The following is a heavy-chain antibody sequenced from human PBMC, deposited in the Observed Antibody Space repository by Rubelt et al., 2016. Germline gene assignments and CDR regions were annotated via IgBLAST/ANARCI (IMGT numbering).Heavy chain of an antibody. CDR1: GGSISSYY. CDR2: VHYSGST. J-gene: IGHJ3*02. Sequence: QVKLQESGPGLVKPSETLSLTCTVSGGSISSYYWSWIRQPPGKGLEWIGYVHYSGSTDYNPSLKSRVTISVDTSKKQFSLKGRSVTAADTAVYYCARTSGYNYDEAFDIWGQGTMVTVSS. V-gene: IGHV4-59*12. CDR3: ARTSGYNYDEAFDI. D-gene: IGHD5-12*01.